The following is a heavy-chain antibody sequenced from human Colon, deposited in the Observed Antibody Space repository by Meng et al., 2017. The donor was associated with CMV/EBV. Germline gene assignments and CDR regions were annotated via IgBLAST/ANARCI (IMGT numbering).Heavy chain of an antibody. J-gene: IGHJ4*02. CDR3: ARVMGGMVTALDY. D-gene: IGHD2-21*02. Sequence: EVQRVESXXDLVQPGGSLRRSCAASGFSVTDNYMTWVRQAPGKGLEWVSVLYTGGSTYYADSVKGRFTLSRDNSKNTVYLQMNSLRGEDTAVYYCARVMGGMVTALDYWGQGTLVTVSS. CDR2: LYTGGST. V-gene: IGHV3-66*01. CDR1: GFSVTDNY.